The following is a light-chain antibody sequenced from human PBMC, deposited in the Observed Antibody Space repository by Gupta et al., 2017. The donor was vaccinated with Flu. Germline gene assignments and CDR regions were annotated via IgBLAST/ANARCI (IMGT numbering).Light chain of an antibody. Sequence: DIQMTQSPSTLSASVGDRVTITCRASQSINKWLAWYQQKPGKAPNLLIYKASTLESGVSSRFSGSGYGTDFTLTISSRQPDDFATYYCQQENSYSYTFGQGTKMEIK. V-gene: IGKV1-5*03. J-gene: IGKJ2*01. CDR2: KAS. CDR1: QSINKW. CDR3: QQENSYSYT.